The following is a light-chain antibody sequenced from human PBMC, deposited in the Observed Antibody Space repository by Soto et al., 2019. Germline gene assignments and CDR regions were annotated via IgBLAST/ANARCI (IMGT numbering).Light chain of an antibody. CDR2: EES. V-gene: IGKV1-9*01. CDR1: QAVPNN. Sequence: DIHLTQSPSFLSAAVGGRVTITCRPSQAVPNNMAWYQQKPGKPPKLLIYEESTLHSGVPSRFSGRKSGTQFTLTIDSXQPEDFATYYCQQVKTYPRTFGGGTKVDIK. J-gene: IGKJ4*01. CDR3: QQVKTYPRT.